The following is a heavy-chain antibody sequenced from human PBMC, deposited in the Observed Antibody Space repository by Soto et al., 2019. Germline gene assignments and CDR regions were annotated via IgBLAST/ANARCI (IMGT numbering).Heavy chain of an antibody. CDR2: ITPDTGGT. CDR1: GYTFTAYY. CDR3: AKEDFNTGIDI. D-gene: IGHD4-17*01. Sequence: QVQLVQSGAEVKTPGASVKVSCKASGYTFTAYYIHWVRQAPGQGLEWMGWITPDTGGTSYAQNFRGWVTMTSDTSTNTVYMEVSRLKSEDTAVYYCAKEDFNTGIDIWGQGTVVTVSS. J-gene: IGHJ3*02. V-gene: IGHV1-2*04.